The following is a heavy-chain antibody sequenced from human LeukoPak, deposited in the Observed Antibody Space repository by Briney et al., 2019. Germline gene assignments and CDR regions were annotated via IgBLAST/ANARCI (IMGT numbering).Heavy chain of an antibody. CDR3: ARADGGDIDY. CDR2: ISSSYNYT. J-gene: IGHJ4*02. CDR1: GFTFSTYS. V-gene: IGHV3-21*01. D-gene: IGHD2-21*02. Sequence: GGSLRLSCAASGFTFSTYSMNWVRQAPGKGLEWVSSISSSYNYTYYAESLKGRLTISRDNAKNALYLQMSSLRAEGTAVYYCARADGGDIDYWGQGTLVTVSS.